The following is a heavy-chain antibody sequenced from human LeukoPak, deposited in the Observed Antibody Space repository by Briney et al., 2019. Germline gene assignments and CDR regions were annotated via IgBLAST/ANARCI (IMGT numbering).Heavy chain of an antibody. V-gene: IGHV3-73*01. CDR1: GFTFSGSA. Sequence: PGGSLRLSCAASGFTFSGSAMHWVRQASGKGPEWVGRIRSKANSYATAYAASVKGRFTISRDDSKNTAYLQMNSLKTEDTAVYYCTRSNSSSWQYNWFDPWGQGTLVTVSS. D-gene: IGHD6-13*01. J-gene: IGHJ5*02. CDR3: TRSNSSSWQYNWFDP. CDR2: IRSKANSYAT.